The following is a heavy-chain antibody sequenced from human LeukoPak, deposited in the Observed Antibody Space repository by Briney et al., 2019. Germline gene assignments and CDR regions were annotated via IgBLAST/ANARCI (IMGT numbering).Heavy chain of an antibody. V-gene: IGHV3-23*01. D-gene: IGHD3-9*01. CDR1: GFTFSSYA. J-gene: IGHJ4*02. CDR2: ISGSGGST. Sequence: GASLRLSCAASGFTFSSYAMSGVRQAPGKGLEWVSAISGSGGSTYYADSVKGRFTISRDNSKNTLYLQMNSLRAEDTAVYYCAKSEGLRYFDWSRGYYFDYWGQGTLVTVSS. CDR3: AKSEGLRYFDWSRGYYFDY.